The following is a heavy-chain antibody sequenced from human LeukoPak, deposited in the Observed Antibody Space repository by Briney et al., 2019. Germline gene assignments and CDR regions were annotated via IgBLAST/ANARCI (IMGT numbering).Heavy chain of an antibody. J-gene: IGHJ4*02. D-gene: IGHD6-19*01. V-gene: IGHV3-30*02. CDR1: GFTFSSFG. CDR2: IRYDGSIQ. Sequence: GGSLRLSCAASGFTFSSFGMHWVCQAPGKGLEWVAFIRYDGSIQYYADSVKGRFTISRDTSKTTLYLQMNSLRAEDTAVYYCATEGSGWFFPFDYWGQGTLLTVSS. CDR3: ATEGSGWFFPFDY.